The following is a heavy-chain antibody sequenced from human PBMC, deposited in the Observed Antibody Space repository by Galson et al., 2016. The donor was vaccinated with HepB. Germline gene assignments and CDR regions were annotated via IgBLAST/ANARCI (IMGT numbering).Heavy chain of an antibody. D-gene: IGHD6-13*01. CDR1: GFTLTASA. Sequence: SLRLSCAVSGFTLTASAMNWVRQAPGKGLEWIAYIGATNGAIFYADSVKGRFTISKDNAKDSLFLQMNNLGDGDTAVYYCARGSGASWYLIDYWGQGTLVTVSS. CDR2: IGATNGAI. V-gene: IGHV3-48*02. CDR3: ARGSGASWYLIDY. J-gene: IGHJ4*02.